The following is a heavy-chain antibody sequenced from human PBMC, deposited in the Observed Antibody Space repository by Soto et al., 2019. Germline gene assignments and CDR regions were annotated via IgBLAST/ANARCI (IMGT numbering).Heavy chain of an antibody. CDR1: GRSIDTGGFY. Sequence: SSETLSLTCSVSGRSIDTGGFYWSWARQLPGKGLQWVGYIYYTGAAYYNPALKSRVVISLDTSANQFSLSLTSLTAADTAVYYCASGTFNDISFDSWGQGRLVTVSA. CDR2: IYYTGAA. J-gene: IGHJ4*02. D-gene: IGHD2-21*01. CDR3: ASGTFNDISFDS. V-gene: IGHV4-31*03.